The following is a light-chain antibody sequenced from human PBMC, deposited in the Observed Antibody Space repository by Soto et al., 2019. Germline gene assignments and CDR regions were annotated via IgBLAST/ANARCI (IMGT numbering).Light chain of an antibody. CDR1: SSDVGGYIY. J-gene: IGLJ2*01. CDR3: SSYTSSSTLDVV. Sequence: HSVLTQPASVSGSPGQSITISCTGTSSDVGGYIYVSWYQQHPGKAPKLMIYDVSNRPSGVSNRFSGSKSGNTASLTISGLQAEDEADYYCSSYTSSSTLDVVFGGGTKVTVL. V-gene: IGLV2-14*01. CDR2: DVS.